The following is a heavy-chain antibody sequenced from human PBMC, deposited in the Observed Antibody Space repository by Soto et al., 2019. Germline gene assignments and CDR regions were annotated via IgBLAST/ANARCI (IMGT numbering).Heavy chain of an antibody. Sequence: QLVESGGGLTQAGGSLRLSCVGSGFFFNNYDMHWVRQVRGKGLEWVSAIGAADDPYYSVSVKGRFIVSRDNAQKSLYLQRTNLRAADTAVYFGARAYTGQLPRRGDYYYALDVWGRGTTVTVSS. CDR3: ARAYTGQLPRRGDYYYALDV. CDR2: IGAADDP. J-gene: IGHJ6*02. V-gene: IGHV3-13*05. CDR1: GFFFNNYD. D-gene: IGHD2-2*01.